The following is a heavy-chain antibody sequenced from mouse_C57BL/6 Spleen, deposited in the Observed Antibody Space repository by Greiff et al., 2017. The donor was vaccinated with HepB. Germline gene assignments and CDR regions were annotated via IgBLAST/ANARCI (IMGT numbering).Heavy chain of an antibody. CDR2: INPYNGGT. CDR1: GYTFTDYY. D-gene: IGHD1-3*01. V-gene: IGHV1-19*01. J-gene: IGHJ2*01. CDR3: AREWGLYFDY. Sequence: VQLQQSGPELVKPGASVKISCKASGYTFTDYYMNWVKQSHGKSLEWIGVINPYNGGTSYNQKFKGKATLTVDKSSSTAYMELNSLTSEDSAVYYCAREWGLYFDYWGQGTTLTVSS.